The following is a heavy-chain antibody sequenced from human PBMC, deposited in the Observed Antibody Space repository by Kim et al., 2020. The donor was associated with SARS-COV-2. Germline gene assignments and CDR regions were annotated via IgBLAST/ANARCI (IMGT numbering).Heavy chain of an antibody. D-gene: IGHD4-17*01. CDR3: ARGAVTTFYYGMDV. J-gene: IGHJ6*02. Sequence: DTVKGRFTVSRDNAKNSLYLQMNSLRAEDTAVYYCARGAVTTFYYGMDVWGQGTTVTVSS. V-gene: IGHV3-11*05.